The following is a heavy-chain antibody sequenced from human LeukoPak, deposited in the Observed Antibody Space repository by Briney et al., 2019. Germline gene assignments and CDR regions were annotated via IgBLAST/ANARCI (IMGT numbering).Heavy chain of an antibody. CDR2: INTNTGNP. Sequence: ALVKVSCKASGYTFTNFAMNWVRQAPGQGLEWMGCINTNTGNPTYAQGFTGRFVFSLDTSVSTAYLQISSLKAEDTAVYYCARVVGCGGDCYSGISDYWGQGTLVTVSS. CDR1: GYTFTNFA. D-gene: IGHD2-21*02. V-gene: IGHV7-4-1*02. CDR3: ARVVGCGGDCYSGISDY. J-gene: IGHJ4*02.